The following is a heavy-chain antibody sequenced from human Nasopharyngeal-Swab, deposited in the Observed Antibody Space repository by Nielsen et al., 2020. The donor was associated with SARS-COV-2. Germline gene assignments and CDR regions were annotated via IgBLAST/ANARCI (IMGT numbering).Heavy chain of an antibody. CDR2: IKQDGSEK. V-gene: IGHV3-7*01. Sequence: GESLKISCAASGFIFSSYWMSWVRQAPGKGLEWVANIKQDGSEKYYVDSVKGRFSISRDNAKNSLYLQMNSLRAEDTAVYYCASHGVWGTYRDAFDIWGQGTMVTVSS. J-gene: IGHJ3*02. CDR1: GFIFSSYW. CDR3: ASHGVWGTYRDAFDI. D-gene: IGHD3-16*01.